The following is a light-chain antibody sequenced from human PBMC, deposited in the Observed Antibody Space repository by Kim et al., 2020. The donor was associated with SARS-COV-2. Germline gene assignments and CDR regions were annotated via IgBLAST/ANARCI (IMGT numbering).Light chain of an antibody. CDR1: NIGSKN. Sequence: SVALGQTARITCGGNNIGSKNVHWYQQRPGQAPVLLIYRDNNRPSEIPERFSGSNSGNTATLAISRAQAGDEADYYCQVWDSSNVVFGGGTKLTVL. V-gene: IGLV3-9*01. J-gene: IGLJ2*01. CDR3: QVWDSSNVV. CDR2: RDN.